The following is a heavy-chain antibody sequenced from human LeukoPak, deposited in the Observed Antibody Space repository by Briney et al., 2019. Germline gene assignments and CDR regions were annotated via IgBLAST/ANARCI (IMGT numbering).Heavy chain of an antibody. CDR3: ARVHSYGGNDY. CDR2: INHSGST. Sequence: SETLSLXCAVYGGSFSGYYWSWIRQPPGKGLEWIGEINHSGSTNYNPSLKSRVTISVDTSKNQFSLKLSSVTAADTAVYYCARVHSYGGNDYWGQGTLVTVSS. V-gene: IGHV4-34*01. D-gene: IGHD5-18*01. J-gene: IGHJ4*02. CDR1: GGSFSGYY.